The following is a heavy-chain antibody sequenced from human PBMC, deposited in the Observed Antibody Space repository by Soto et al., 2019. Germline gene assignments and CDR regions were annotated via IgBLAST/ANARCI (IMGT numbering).Heavy chain of an antibody. D-gene: IGHD6-19*01. J-gene: IGHJ3*02. CDR3: AKEAVAIPDAFDI. Sequence: EVQLLESGGGLVQPGGSLRLSCEASGFTFSNYAMTWVRQAPGKGLEWVSAISGSGGSTYYADSVKGRFTISRDNSKNTLYLQMNSLRAEDTAVYYCAKEAVAIPDAFDIWGQGTMVTVSS. CDR1: GFTFSNYA. CDR2: ISGSGGST. V-gene: IGHV3-23*01.